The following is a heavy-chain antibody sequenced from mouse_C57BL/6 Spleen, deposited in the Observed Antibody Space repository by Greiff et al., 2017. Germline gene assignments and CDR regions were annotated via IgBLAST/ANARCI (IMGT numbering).Heavy chain of an antibody. Sequence: VQLKESGPGLVAPSQSLSITCTVSGFSLTRYAISWVRQPPGTGLEWLGVIWTGGGTNYNSALKSRLSISKDNSKSQVFLKMNRLQTDDTARYYCARGNDYDGYAMDYWGQGTSVTVSS. CDR3: ARGNDYDGYAMDY. CDR2: IWTGGGT. V-gene: IGHV2-9-1*01. J-gene: IGHJ4*01. D-gene: IGHD2-4*01. CDR1: GFSLTRYA.